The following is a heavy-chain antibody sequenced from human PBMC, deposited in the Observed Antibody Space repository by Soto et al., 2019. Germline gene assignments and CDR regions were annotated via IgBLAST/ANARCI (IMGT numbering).Heavy chain of an antibody. J-gene: IGHJ6*02. CDR3: ARSLYYDILTGYYHYGMDV. CDR2: INHSGST. Sequence: PSETLSLTCAVYGGSFSGYYWSWIRQPPGKGLGWIGEINHSGSTNYNPSLKSRVTISVDTSKNQFSLKLSSVTAADTAVYYCARSLYYDILTGYYHYGMDVWGQGTTVTVSS. D-gene: IGHD3-9*01. V-gene: IGHV4-34*01. CDR1: GGSFSGYY.